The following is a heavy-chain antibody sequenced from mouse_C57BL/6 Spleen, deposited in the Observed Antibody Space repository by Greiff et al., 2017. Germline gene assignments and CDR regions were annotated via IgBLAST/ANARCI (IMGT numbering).Heavy chain of an antibody. V-gene: IGHV1-82*01. J-gene: IGHJ1*03. CDR2: IYPGDGDT. Sequence: QVQLKQSGPELVKPGASVKISCKASGYAFSSSWMNWVKQRPGKGLEWIGRIYPGDGDTNYNGKFKGKATLTADKSSSTAYMQLSSLTSEDSAVYFCARSEDDYDGGSDWYFDGWGTGTTVTVSS. D-gene: IGHD2-4*01. CDR1: GYAFSSSW. CDR3: ARSEDDYDGGSDWYFDG.